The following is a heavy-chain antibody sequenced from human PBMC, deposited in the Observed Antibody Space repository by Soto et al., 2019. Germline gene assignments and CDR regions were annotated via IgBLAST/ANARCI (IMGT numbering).Heavy chain of an antibody. CDR1: GFTFSSYA. V-gene: IGHV3-23*01. Sequence: PGGSLRLSCAASGFTFSSYAMSWVRQAPGKGLEWVSAISGSGGSTYYADSVKGRFTISRDNSKNTLYLQMNSLRAEDTAVYYCAKAPTLEWLLSYGMDVWGQGTTVTVSS. D-gene: IGHD3-3*01. CDR3: AKAPTLEWLLSYGMDV. J-gene: IGHJ6*02. CDR2: ISGSGGST.